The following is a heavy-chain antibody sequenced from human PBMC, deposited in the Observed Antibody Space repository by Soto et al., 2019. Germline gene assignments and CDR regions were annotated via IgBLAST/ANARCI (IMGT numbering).Heavy chain of an antibody. D-gene: IGHD3-3*01. CDR2: IYYNGST. V-gene: IGHV4-31*03. CDR3: AREITIFGVVITEGWFDP. J-gene: IGHJ5*02. CDR1: GGSISSGGYY. Sequence: SETLSLTCTVSGGSISSGGYYWSWIRQHPGKGLEWIGYIYYNGSTYYNPSLKSRVTISVDTSKNQFSLKLSSVTAADTAVYYCAREITIFGVVITEGWFDPWGQGTLVTVSS.